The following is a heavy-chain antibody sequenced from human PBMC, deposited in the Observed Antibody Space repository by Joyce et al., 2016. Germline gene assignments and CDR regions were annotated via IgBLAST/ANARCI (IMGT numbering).Heavy chain of an antibody. J-gene: IGHJ2*01. Sequence: QVQLQESGPGLVKPSETLSLTCTVSGGSVRSGNFYWSWIRQPPGEGLEWSGYTFNSGSTKYNPSLKSRVIISEDASKNEFSLTVSSATAADTAVYYCARGSLYYYGSGSYRYWFFDIWGRGILVTVSS. V-gene: IGHV4-61*01. CDR2: TFNSGST. CDR3: ARGSLYYYGSGSYRYWFFDI. D-gene: IGHD3-10*01. CDR1: GGSVRSGNFY.